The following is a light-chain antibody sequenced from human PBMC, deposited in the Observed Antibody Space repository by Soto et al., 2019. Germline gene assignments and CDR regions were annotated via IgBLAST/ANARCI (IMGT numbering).Light chain of an antibody. J-gene: IGKJ3*01. CDR2: DAS. Sequence: EIVLTQSPDTLSLSPGERATLPCRASQSVGSYLAWYQQKPGQTPRLLIYDASNRATGIPARFSGSGSGTDFALTISTLEPEDFAVYYCHQRYNWPFTFGPGTKVDIK. V-gene: IGKV3-11*01. CDR1: QSVGSY. CDR3: HQRYNWPFT.